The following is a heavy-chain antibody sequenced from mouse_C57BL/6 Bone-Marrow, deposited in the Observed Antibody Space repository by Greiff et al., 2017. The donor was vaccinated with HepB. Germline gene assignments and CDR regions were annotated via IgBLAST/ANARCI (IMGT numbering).Heavy chain of an antibody. Sequence: VQLQQSGAELVRPGASVKLSCTASGFNIKDYYMHWVKQRPEQGLEWIGRIDPEDGETEYAPKFQGKATMTADTSSNTAYLQLSSLTSEDTAVYYCTVSALRRFAYWGQGTLVTVSA. CDR3: TVSALRRFAY. V-gene: IGHV14-1*01. CDR1: GFNIKDYY. D-gene: IGHD6-2*01. J-gene: IGHJ3*01. CDR2: IDPEDGET.